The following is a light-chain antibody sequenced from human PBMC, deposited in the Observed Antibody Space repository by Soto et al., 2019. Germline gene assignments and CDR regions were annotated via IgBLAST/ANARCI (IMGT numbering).Light chain of an antibody. J-gene: IGKJ1*01. CDR2: WAS. CDR1: QSVLYSSNNKNY. Sequence: DIVMTQSPDSLAVSLGERATINCKSSQSVLYSSNNKNYLAWYQHKPGQPPTLLIYWASTLESGVPDRFSGSGSGTDFTLTISSLQAEDVAVYYCQQYYSTPSWTFGQGTKVEIK. CDR3: QQYYSTPSWT. V-gene: IGKV4-1*01.